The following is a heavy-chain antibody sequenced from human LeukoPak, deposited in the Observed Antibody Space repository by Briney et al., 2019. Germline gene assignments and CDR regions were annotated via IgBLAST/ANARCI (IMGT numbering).Heavy chain of an antibody. V-gene: IGHV4-34*01. CDR1: GGSFSGYY. J-gene: IGHJ5*02. D-gene: IGHD1-26*01. CDR2: INHSGST. CDR3: AGDPQRAGIVGDYR. Sequence: TSETLSLTCAVYGGSFSGYYWSWIRQPPGKGLEWIGEINHSGSTNYNPSLKSRVTISVDTSKNQFSLKLSSVTAADTAVYYCAGDPQRAGIVGDYRWGQGTLVTVSS.